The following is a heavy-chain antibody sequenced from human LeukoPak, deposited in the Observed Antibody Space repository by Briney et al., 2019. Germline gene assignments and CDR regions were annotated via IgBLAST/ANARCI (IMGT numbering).Heavy chain of an antibody. CDR3: ARVYGDYEYYFDY. D-gene: IGHD4-17*01. J-gene: IGHJ4*02. CDR1: GFTFSSYS. V-gene: IGHV3-48*01. CDR2: ISSSSSTI. Sequence: QTGGSLRLSCAASGFTFSSYSMNWVRQAPGKGLEWVSYISSSSSTIYYADSVKGRFTISRDNSKNTLYLQMNSLRAEDTAVYYCARVYGDYEYYFDYWGQGTLVTVSS.